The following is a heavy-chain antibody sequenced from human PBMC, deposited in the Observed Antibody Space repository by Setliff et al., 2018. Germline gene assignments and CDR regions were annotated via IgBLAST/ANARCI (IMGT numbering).Heavy chain of an antibody. CDR1: GYTFTSYY. J-gene: IGHJ4*02. CDR2: VNPGGGSS. Sequence: ASVKVSCKASGYTFTSYYMHWVRQAPGQGLEWMGMVNPGGGSSTSTQRFQGRVTMTRDTSTNTAYMELNSLTSNDTAVYYCARAGLAAAGRKGVFDHWGQGTLVTVS. CDR3: ARAGLAAAGRKGVFDH. V-gene: IGHV1-46*01. D-gene: IGHD6-13*01.